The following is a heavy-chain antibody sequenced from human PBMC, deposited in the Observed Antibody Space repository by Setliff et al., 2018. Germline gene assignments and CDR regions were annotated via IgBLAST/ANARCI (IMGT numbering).Heavy chain of an antibody. D-gene: IGHD6-6*01. CDR1: GYTFTSYA. CDR3: ARGPPGFPRPPSFDP. CDR2: INPDSGNT. Sequence: ASVKVSCKASGYTFTSYAMHWVRQATGQGLEWMGWINPDSGNTNYAQKFQGRVTMTRNTSISTAYMELSSLRSEDTAVYYCARGPPGFPRPPSFDPWGQGTLVTVSS. V-gene: IGHV1-8*02. J-gene: IGHJ5*02.